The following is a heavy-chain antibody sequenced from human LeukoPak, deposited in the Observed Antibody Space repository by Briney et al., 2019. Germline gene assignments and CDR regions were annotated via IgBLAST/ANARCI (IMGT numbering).Heavy chain of an antibody. Sequence: SETLSLTCTVSGGSISSYYWSWIRQPPGKGLEWIGYIYYSGSTNYNPSLKSRVTISVDTSKNQFSLKLSSVTAADTAAYYCARQPAGLEYYYGMDVWGQGTTVTVSS. CDR3: ARQPAGLEYYYGMDV. V-gene: IGHV4-59*08. CDR1: GGSISSYY. D-gene: IGHD5-24*01. CDR2: IYYSGST. J-gene: IGHJ6*02.